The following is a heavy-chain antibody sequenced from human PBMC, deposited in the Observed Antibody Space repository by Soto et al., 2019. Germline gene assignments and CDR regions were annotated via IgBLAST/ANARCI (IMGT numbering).Heavy chain of an antibody. CDR2: IIPIYGTS. J-gene: IGHJ2*01. CDR1: GGTFGNFA. V-gene: IGHV1-69*01. D-gene: IGHD5-18*01. Sequence: QVQLVQSGAELKKPGSSVKVSCKASGGTFGNFAISWVRQAPGQGPEWVAGIIPIYGTSNYADDFRGRINLTADESTATAYLALSTLRPEDTAISYCATAASYGYNYWYFDLGGGGTQVAVSS. CDR3: ATAASYGYNYWYFDL.